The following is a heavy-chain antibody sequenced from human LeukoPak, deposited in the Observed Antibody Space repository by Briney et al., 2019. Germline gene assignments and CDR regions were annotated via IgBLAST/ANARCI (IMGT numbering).Heavy chain of an antibody. V-gene: IGHV3-74*01. J-gene: IGHJ6*03. CDR2: INSDGSST. CDR1: GFTFSSYE. D-gene: IGHD6-6*01. Sequence: GGSLRLSCAASGFTFSSYEMNWVRQAPGKGLVWVSRINSDGSSTSYADSVKGRFTISRDNAKNTLYLQMNSLRAEDTAVYYCARAGIAALYMDVWGKGTTVTVSS. CDR3: ARAGIAALYMDV.